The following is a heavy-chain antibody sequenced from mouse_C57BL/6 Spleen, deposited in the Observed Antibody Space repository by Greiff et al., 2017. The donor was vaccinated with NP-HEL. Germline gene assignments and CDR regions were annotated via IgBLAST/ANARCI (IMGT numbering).Heavy chain of an antibody. CDR1: GYTFTSYW. CDR2: IDPSDSET. D-gene: IGHD4-1*01. Sequence: VQLQQSGAELVRPGSSVKLSCKASGYTFTSYWMHWVKQRPIQGLEWIGNIDPSDSETHYNQKFKDKATLTVDKSSSTAYMQLSSLTSEDSAVYYCARGLDYAMDYWGQGTSVTVSS. CDR3: ARGLDYAMDY. V-gene: IGHV1-52*01. J-gene: IGHJ4*01.